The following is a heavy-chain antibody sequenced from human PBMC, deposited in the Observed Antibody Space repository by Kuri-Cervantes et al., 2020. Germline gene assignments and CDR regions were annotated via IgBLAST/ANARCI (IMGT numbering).Heavy chain of an antibody. CDR1: GYTLTGYY. D-gene: IGHD3-10*01. Sequence: ASVKVSCKASGYTLTGYYMHWVRQAPGQGLEWMGWINPNSGGTNYAQKFQGRVTMTRDTSISTAYMELSRLRSDDTAVYYCARREWFGELLNYWFDPWGQGTLVTVSS. CDR2: INPNSGGT. V-gene: IGHV1-2*02. CDR3: ARREWFGELLNYWFDP. J-gene: IGHJ5*02.